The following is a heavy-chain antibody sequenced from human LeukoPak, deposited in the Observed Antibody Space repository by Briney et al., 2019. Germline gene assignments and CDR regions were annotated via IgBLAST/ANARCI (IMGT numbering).Heavy chain of an antibody. Sequence: GGSLRLSCAASGFTVSSNYMSWVRQAPGKWLEWVSVIYSDGSTYYADSVKGRFTISRANSKNTLYLQMNSLRAEDTAVYYCARDPESGYGDYVGYWGQGTLVTVSS. CDR1: GFTVSSNY. CDR3: ARDPESGYGDYVGY. D-gene: IGHD4-17*01. J-gene: IGHJ4*02. V-gene: IGHV3-66*01. CDR2: IYSDGST.